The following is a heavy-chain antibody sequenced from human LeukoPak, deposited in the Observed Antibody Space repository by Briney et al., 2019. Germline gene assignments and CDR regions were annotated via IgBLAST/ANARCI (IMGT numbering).Heavy chain of an antibody. D-gene: IGHD4-23*01. CDR1: GFTFTCCW. Sequence: GGSLRLSCAASGFTFTCCWMSWVRHTPGKVLEWVASIKQNGGEKFCADSVKGRFTISRDNAKNSLYLQLNSLRAEDTAVYYCARVPGVTRYFDSWGQGILVTVSS. J-gene: IGHJ4*02. CDR2: IKQNGGEK. CDR3: ARVPGVTRYFDS. V-gene: IGHV3-7*01.